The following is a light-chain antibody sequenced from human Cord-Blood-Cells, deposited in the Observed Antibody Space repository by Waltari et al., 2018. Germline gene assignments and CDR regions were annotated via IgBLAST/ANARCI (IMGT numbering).Light chain of an antibody. CDR3: QQYDTVYS. CDR2: DAS. J-gene: IGKJ2*03. V-gene: IGKV1-33*01. CDR1: QDINNY. Sequence: DIQMTQSPSSLSASVGDRVTITCQASQDINNYLNWYQQKPGKAPKLLIYDASNLETGVPSRFSGSGSGTDFTFTISSLQPEDIATYYCQQYDTVYSFGQGTKLEIK.